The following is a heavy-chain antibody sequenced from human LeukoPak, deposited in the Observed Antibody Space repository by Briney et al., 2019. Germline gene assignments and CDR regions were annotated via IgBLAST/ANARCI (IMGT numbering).Heavy chain of an antibody. J-gene: IGHJ6*02. V-gene: IGHV3-30*18. CDR1: GFTVSNYG. CDR2: ISYDGTKK. Sequence: GGSLRLSCAASGFTVSNYGMSWVRQAPGKGLEWVATISYDGTKKYYADSVKGRFTISRDNSRSTLDLQMRSLTTEDTAVYYCAKDIWERLVLGYYGMDVWGQGTTVIVSS. D-gene: IGHD6-19*01. CDR3: AKDIWERLVLGYYGMDV.